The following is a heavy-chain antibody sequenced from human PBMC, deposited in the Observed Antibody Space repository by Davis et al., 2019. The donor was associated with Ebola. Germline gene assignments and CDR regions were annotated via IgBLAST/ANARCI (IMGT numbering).Heavy chain of an antibody. CDR1: GFAFSSYS. CDR3: ARDDVSYYDSSGYFY. V-gene: IGHV3-48*01. J-gene: IGHJ4*02. CDR2: ISSSSSTI. D-gene: IGHD3-22*01. Sequence: PGGSLRLSCAASGFAFSSYSMNWVRQAPGKGLEWVSYISSSSSTIYYADSVKGRFTISRDNAKNSLYLQMTSLRAEDTAVYYCARDDVSYYDSSGYFYWGQGTLVTVSS.